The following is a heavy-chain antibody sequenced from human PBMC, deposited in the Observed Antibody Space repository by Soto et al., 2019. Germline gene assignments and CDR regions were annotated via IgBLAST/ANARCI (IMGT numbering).Heavy chain of an antibody. CDR2: IIPIFGTA. V-gene: IGHV1-69*12. CDR3: ARVDGDYGWFDP. Sequence: QVQLVQSGAEVKKPGSSVKVSCKASGGTLSSYAISWVRQAHGQGLEWMGGIIPIFGTANYAQKFQGRVTSTADESTSTAYMELSSLRSEDTAVYYCARVDGDYGWFDPWGQGTLVTVSS. CDR1: GGTLSSYA. J-gene: IGHJ5*02. D-gene: IGHD4-17*01.